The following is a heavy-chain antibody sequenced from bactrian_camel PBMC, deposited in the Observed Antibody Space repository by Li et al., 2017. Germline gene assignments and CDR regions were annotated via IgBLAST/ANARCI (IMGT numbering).Heavy chain of an antibody. CDR2: IATGSGNT. J-gene: IGHJ4*01. V-gene: IGHV3S25*01. Sequence: WSLGLSCAASGYTYNGNCMAWFRQAPGKEREGVARIATGSGNTYYADSVKGRFTISQDNAKNTVYLQMDSLKPEDTATYTCASDPQWWHLMANYNYWGQGTQVTVS. CDR3: ASDPQWWHLMANYNY. CDR1: GYTYNGNC. D-gene: IGHD7*01.